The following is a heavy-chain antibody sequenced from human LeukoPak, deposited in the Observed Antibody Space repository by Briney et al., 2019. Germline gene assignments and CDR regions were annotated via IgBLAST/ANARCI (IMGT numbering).Heavy chain of an antibody. D-gene: IGHD3-10*01. J-gene: IGHJ3*02. CDR3: AKDIAFYGSGDGAFDI. CDR2: IKQDGTEK. CDR1: GFTFTTYW. Sequence: GGSLRLSCAASGFTFTTYWMSWVRQAPGKGLEWVANIKQDGTEKYYVDSVKGRFTISRDNSKNSLYLQMNSLRAEDTALYYCAKDIAFYGSGDGAFDIWGQGTMVTVSS. V-gene: IGHV3-7*03.